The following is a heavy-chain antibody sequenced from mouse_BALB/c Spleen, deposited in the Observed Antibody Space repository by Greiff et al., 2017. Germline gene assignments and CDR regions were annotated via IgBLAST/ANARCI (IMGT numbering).Heavy chain of an antibody. V-gene: IGHV5-17*02. J-gene: IGHJ4*01. CDR1: GFTFSSFG. Sequence: EVKLMESGGGLVQPGGSRKLSCAASGFTFSSFGMHWVRQAPEKGLEWVAYISSGSSTIDYADTVKGRFTISRDNPKNTLFLQMTRLRSEDTAMYYCAREYGYGYAMDYWGQGTSVTVSS. CDR2: ISSGSSTI. CDR3: AREYGYGYAMDY. D-gene: IGHD1-2*01.